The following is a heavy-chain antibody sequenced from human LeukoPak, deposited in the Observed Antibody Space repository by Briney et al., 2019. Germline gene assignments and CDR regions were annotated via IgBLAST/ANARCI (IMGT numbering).Heavy chain of an antibody. V-gene: IGHV1-18*01. D-gene: IGHD2-15*01. Sequence: GASVKVSCKASGYTFTSYGISWVRQAPGQGLEWMGWISAYNGNTNYAQKLQGRVTMTTDTSTSTAYMELRSLTSDDTAVYYCARDRHLVVVAATGGWFDPWGQGTLVTVSS. CDR1: GYTFTSYG. CDR2: ISAYNGNT. J-gene: IGHJ5*02. CDR3: ARDRHLVVVAATGGWFDP.